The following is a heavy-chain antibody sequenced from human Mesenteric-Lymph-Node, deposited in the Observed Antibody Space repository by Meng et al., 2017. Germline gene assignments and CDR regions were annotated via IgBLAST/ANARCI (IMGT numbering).Heavy chain of an antibody. D-gene: IGHD1-26*01. J-gene: IGHJ4*02. CDR1: GYTFASYD. V-gene: IGHV1-8*01. CDR3: ARRVGASRPNLYYFDY. Sequence: ASVKVSCKASGYTFASYDINWVRQATGQGLEWMGWMNPNSGNTGYAQKFQGRVTMTRNTSISTAYMELSSLRSEDTAVYYCARRVGASRPNLYYFDYWGQGTLVTVSS. CDR2: MNPNSGNT.